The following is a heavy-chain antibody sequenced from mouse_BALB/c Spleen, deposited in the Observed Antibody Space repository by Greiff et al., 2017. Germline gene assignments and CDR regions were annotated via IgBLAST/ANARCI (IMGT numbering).Heavy chain of an antibody. CDR1: GYTFTSYW. CDR2: INPSTGYT. J-gene: IGHJ3*01. CDR3: ARRDGNTWFAY. D-gene: IGHD2-1*01. Sequence: VKLMESGAELAKPGASVKMSCKASGYTFTSYWMHWVKQRPGQGLEWIGYINPSTGYTEYNQKFKDKATLTADKSSSTAYMQLSSLTSEDSAVYYCARRDGNTWFAYWGQGTLVTVSA. V-gene: IGHV1-7*01.